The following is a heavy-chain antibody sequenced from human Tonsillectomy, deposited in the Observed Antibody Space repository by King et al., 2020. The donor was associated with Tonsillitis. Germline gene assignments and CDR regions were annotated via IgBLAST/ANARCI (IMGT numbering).Heavy chain of an antibody. Sequence: VQLQQSGPGLVKPSQTLSLTCAISGDSVSSISAAWNWIRQSPSRGLEWLGRTYYKSKWYIDYAVFVKSRITINPDTSKNQFSLQLNSVTPEDTAVYYCARERILNLNWGGDWYFDLWGRGTLVTVSS. CDR3: ARERILNLNWGGDWYFDL. J-gene: IGHJ2*01. CDR2: TYYKSKWYI. D-gene: IGHD7-27*01. CDR1: GDSVSSISAA. V-gene: IGHV6-1*01.